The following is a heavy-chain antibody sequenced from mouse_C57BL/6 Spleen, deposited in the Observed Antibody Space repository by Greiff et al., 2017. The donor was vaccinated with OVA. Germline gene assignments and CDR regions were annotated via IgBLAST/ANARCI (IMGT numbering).Heavy chain of an antibody. D-gene: IGHD2-4*01. CDR2: ISDGGSYT. CDR1: GFTFSSYA. Sequence: EVMLVESGGGLVKPGGSLKLSCAASGFTFSSYAMSWVRQTPEKRLEWVATISDGGSYTYYPDNVKGRFTISRDNAKNNLYLQMSHLKSEDTAMYYCARDPYDDDGAWFAYWGQGTLVTVSA. J-gene: IGHJ3*01. CDR3: ARDPYDDDGAWFAY. V-gene: IGHV5-4*01.